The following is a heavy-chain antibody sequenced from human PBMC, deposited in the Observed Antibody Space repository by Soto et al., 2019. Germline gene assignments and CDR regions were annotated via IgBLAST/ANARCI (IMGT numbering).Heavy chain of an antibody. V-gene: IGHV4-34*01. Sequence: SETLSLTCAVYGGSFSGYYWSWIRQPPGKGLEWIGEINHSGSTNYNPSLKSRVTISVDTSKNQFSLKLSSVTAADTAVYYCARGKLSYDFWSGYYVIEHFDYWGQGTLVTVSS. CDR2: INHSGST. D-gene: IGHD3-3*01. J-gene: IGHJ4*02. CDR3: ARGKLSYDFWSGYYVIEHFDY. CDR1: GGSFSGYY.